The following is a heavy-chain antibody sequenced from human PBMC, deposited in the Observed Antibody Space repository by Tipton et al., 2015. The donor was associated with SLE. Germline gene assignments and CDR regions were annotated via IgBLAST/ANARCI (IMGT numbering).Heavy chain of an antibody. CDR2: IKQDGSEK. CDR1: GFTFSSYG. J-gene: IGHJ4*02. Sequence: SGFTFSSYGMHWVRQAPGKGLEWVANIKQDGSEKYYVDSVKGRFTISRDNSKNTLYLQMNSLRAEDTAVYYCAREKISRGDYGYFDYWGQGTLVTVSS. D-gene: IGHD4-17*01. V-gene: IGHV3-7*01. CDR3: AREKISRGDYGYFDY.